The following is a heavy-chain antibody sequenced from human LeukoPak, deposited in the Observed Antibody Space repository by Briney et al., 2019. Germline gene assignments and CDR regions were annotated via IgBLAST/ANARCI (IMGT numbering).Heavy chain of an antibody. CDR3: ARHRVRIAAAGSPVSYYYYMDV. D-gene: IGHD6-13*01. CDR2: IIPIFGTA. J-gene: IGHJ6*03. CDR1: GGTFSSYA. Sequence: GASVKVSCKASGGTFSSYAISWVRQAPGQGLEWMGGIIPIFGTANYAQTFQGRVTITADKSTSTAYMELRSLRSDDTAVYYCARHRVRIAAAGSPVSYYYYMDVWGKGTTVTVSS. V-gene: IGHV1-69*06.